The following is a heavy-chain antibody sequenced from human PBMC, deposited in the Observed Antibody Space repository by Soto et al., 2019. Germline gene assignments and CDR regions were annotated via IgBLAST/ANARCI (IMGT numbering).Heavy chain of an antibody. CDR1: GFTFSFYA. V-gene: IGHV3-23*01. J-gene: IGHJ4*02. CDR3: AKGTGGTSYIFDY. CDR2: ISQSGGNT. D-gene: IGHD2-8*02. Sequence: PGGSLRLSCTASGFTFSFYAMSWVRQAPGKGLEWVSGISQSGGNTHYADSVKGRFTISRDNAKNTLNLQMNSLRAEDTAVYYCAKGTGGTSYIFDYWGQGALVTVSS.